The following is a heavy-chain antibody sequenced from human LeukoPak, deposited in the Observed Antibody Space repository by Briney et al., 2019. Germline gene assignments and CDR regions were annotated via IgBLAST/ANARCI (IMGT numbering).Heavy chain of an antibody. CDR1: GGSISSYY. D-gene: IGHD2-2*01. CDR3: ARGGAIGYCSSTSCPHYYFDY. V-gene: IGHV4-4*08. Sequence: SETLSLTCTVSGGSISSYYWSWLRQPPGKGLEWIGYIYTSGSTNYNPSLKSRVTMSVDTSKNQFSLKLSSVTAADTAVYYCARGGAIGYCSSTSCPHYYFDYWGQGTLVTVSS. J-gene: IGHJ4*02. CDR2: IYTSGST.